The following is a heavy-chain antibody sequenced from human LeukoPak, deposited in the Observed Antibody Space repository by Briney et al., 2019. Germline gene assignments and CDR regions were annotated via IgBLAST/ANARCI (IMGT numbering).Heavy chain of an antibody. CDR3: ARDMWELLMDYYYMDV. CDR1: GFTFSSYS. CDR2: ISSSSSYI. J-gene: IGHJ6*03. Sequence: PGGSLRLSCAASGFTFSSYSMNWVRQAPGKGLEWVSSISSSSSYIYYADSVKGRFTISRDNAKNSLYLQMNSLRAEDTAVYYCARDMWELLMDYYYMDVWGKGTTVTVSS. V-gene: IGHV3-21*01. D-gene: IGHD1-26*01.